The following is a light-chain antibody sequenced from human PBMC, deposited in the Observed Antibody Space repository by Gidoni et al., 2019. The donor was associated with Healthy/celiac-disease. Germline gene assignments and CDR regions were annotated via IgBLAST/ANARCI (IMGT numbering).Light chain of an antibody. CDR2: AAS. CDR1: QGISNY. CDR3: QKYNSAPLT. Sequence: DIQMTQSPSSLSASVGDRVTIPCRASQGISNYFAWYQQKPGKVPKLLIYAASTLQSGVPSRFSGSGSGTDFTLTISSLQPEDVATYYCQKYNSAPLTFGPGTKVDIK. J-gene: IGKJ3*01. V-gene: IGKV1-27*01.